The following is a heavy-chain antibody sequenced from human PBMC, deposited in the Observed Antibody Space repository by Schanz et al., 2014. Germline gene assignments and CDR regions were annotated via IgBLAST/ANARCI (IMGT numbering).Heavy chain of an antibody. J-gene: IGHJ5*02. V-gene: IGHV3-7*04. CDR2: IKQDESEK. CDR3: VRDILHRVYDSGSP. D-gene: IGHD3-10*01. Sequence: EVQLVESGGGLVQPGGSLRLSCVASGFTFSNYWMTWVRQAPGKGLEWVANIKQDESEKYYVDSVKGRFTISRDNAKNSLFLHMNSLRAEDTAVYYCVRDILHRVYDSGSPSGQGTLVTVSS. CDR1: GFTFSNYW.